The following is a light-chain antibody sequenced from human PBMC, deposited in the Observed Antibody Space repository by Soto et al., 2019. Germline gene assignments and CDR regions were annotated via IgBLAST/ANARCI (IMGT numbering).Light chain of an antibody. CDR3: CSYAGSGPSWV. V-gene: IGLV2-23*02. J-gene: IGLJ2*01. CDR2: EVN. CDR1: SGNVGTYSL. Sequence: QSVLTQPASVSGSPGQSITVSCTGTSGNVGTYSLVSWYQRHPDKAPKLIIYEVNKRPSGVSNRFSGSKSGNTASLTISGLQTEDEAYYYCCSYAGSGPSWVFGGGTKLNVL.